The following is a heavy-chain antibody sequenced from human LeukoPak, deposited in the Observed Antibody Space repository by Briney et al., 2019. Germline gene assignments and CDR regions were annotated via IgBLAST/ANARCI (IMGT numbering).Heavy chain of an antibody. J-gene: IGHJ4*02. CDR1: GGSICSYY. CDR3: ARHGRENTGYDCHY. D-gene: IGHD5-12*01. Sequence: SETLSLTCTVSGGSICSYYRIGIRQPPGKGLEWIGYIHYSGSTNYNPSLKSRVTISLDTSKNQFSLKLTSVTAADTAVYYCARHGRENTGYDCHYWGQGTLVTVSS. V-gene: IGHV4-59*08. CDR2: IHYSGST.